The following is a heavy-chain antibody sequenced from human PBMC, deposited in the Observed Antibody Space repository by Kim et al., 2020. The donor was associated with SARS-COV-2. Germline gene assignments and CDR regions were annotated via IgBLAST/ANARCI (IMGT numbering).Heavy chain of an antibody. Sequence: NPSLNARLTIATDTSKGQFTLKVHSVTAADTAVYYCARQSSYGFIWFDPWGQGVLVTVSS. D-gene: IGHD5-18*01. V-gene: IGHV4-39*01. CDR3: ARQSSYGFIWFDP. J-gene: IGHJ5*02.